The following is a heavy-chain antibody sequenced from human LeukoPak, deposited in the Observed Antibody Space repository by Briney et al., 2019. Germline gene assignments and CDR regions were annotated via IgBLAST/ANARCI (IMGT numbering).Heavy chain of an antibody. V-gene: IGHV3-66*01. Sequence: GGSLRLSCAASGFTVSSNYMSWVRQAPGKGLEWVSVIYSGGSTYYADSVKARFTISRDNSKNTLYLQMNSLRAEDTAVYYCARDEKGLWQFDYWGQGTLVTVSS. J-gene: IGHJ4*02. D-gene: IGHD3-10*01. CDR2: IYSGGST. CDR1: GFTVSSNY. CDR3: ARDEKGLWQFDY.